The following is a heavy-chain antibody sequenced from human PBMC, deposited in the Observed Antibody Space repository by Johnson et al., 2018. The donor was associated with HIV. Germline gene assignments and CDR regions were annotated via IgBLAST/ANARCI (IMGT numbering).Heavy chain of an antibody. CDR2: INWNGGRT. CDR1: GFTLDDYG. V-gene: IGHV3-20*04. CDR3: TRDLHWGAARCAFDI. Sequence: VQLVESGGGVVRPGGSLRLSCAASGFTLDDYGMSWVRQVPGKGLEWVSGINWNGGRTGYADSVKGRFTISRDNAKNSLYLQMNSLRAEDTAVYYCTRDLHWGAARCAFDIWGQGTMVIVSS. J-gene: IGHJ3*02. D-gene: IGHD6-6*01.